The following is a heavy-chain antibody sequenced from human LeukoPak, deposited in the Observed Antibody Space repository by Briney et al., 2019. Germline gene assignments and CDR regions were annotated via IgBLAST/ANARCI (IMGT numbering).Heavy chain of an antibody. CDR3: ARDGSGDSSGYSLDY. D-gene: IGHD3-22*01. CDR1: GFTFSSYA. J-gene: IGHJ4*02. V-gene: IGHV3-30*04. Sequence: GGSLRLSCAASGFTFSSYAMHWVRQAPGKGLEGVAVISYDGSNKYYADSVKGRFTISRDNSKNTLYLQMNSLRAEDTAVYYCARDGSGDSSGYSLDYWGQGTLVTVSS. CDR2: ISYDGSNK.